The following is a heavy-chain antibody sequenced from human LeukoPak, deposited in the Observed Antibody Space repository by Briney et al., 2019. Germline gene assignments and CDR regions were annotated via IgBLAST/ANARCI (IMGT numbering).Heavy chain of an antibody. CDR2: ISYDGSNK. CDR3: AKVQRYQLLRGYFDY. CDR1: GFTFSSYG. Sequence: GGSQRLSCAASGFTFSSYGMHWVRQAPGKGLEWVAVISYDGSNKYYADSVKGRFTISRDNSKNTLYLQMNSLRAEDTAVYYCAKVQRYQLLRGYFDYWGQGTLVTVSS. J-gene: IGHJ4*02. V-gene: IGHV3-30*18. D-gene: IGHD2-2*01.